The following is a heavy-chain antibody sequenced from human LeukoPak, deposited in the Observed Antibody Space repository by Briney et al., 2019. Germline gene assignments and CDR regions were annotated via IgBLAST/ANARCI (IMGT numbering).Heavy chain of an antibody. CDR3: AKDGYNWIAFDD. Sequence: GGSLRLSCAASGFTLSTYAMHWVRPAPGKGLEWVAYISCTGFTTYYADSVKGRFTISSDSSKNTLFLQMNSLRAEDTAIYYCAKDGYNWIAFDDWGQGTLVTVSS. CDR1: GFTLSTYA. V-gene: IGHV3-23*01. J-gene: IGHJ4*02. CDR2: ISCTGFTT. D-gene: IGHD1-20*01.